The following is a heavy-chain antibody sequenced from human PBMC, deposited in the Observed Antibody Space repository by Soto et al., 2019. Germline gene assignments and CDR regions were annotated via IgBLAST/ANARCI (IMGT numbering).Heavy chain of an antibody. D-gene: IGHD2-8*01. J-gene: IGHJ2*01. Sequence: EVQLVESGGGLVQPGGSLRLSCAASGFSFSNAFSEAWVNWVRQAPGKGLEWVGRIKSRTDGGTIDYAAPVNGRFTISRDDSKNTVSLLMNSLKTEDTAVYYCTTGKTENGWGRGTLVPVSS. CDR2: IKSRTDGGTI. V-gene: IGHV3-15*07. CDR1: GFSFSNAFSEAW. CDR3: TTGKTENG.